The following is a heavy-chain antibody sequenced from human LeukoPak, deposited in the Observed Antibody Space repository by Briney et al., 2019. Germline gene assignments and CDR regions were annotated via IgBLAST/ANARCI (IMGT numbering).Heavy chain of an antibody. V-gene: IGHV3-9*01. Sequence: GGPLRLSCAASGFTFDDYAMHWVRQAPGKGLEWASGISWNSNSIVYADSVKGRFTISRDNAKNSLYLQMNSLRAEDTAFYYCAKPLTTGGLLWFGDFDYWGQGTLVTVSS. CDR2: ISWNSNSI. D-gene: IGHD3-10*01. J-gene: IGHJ4*02. CDR3: AKPLTTGGLLWFGDFDY. CDR1: GFTFDDYA.